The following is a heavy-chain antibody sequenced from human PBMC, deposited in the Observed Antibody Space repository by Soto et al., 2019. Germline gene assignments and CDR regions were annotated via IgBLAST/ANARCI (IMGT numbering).Heavy chain of an antibody. J-gene: IGHJ3*02. Sequence: SETLSLTCAVYGGSFSGYYWSWIRQPPGKGLEWIGEINHSGSTNYNPSLKSRVTISVDTSKNQFSLKLSSVTAADTAVYYCARTSCSGGSCYSVSAFDIWGQGTMVTVSS. CDR1: GGSFSGYY. D-gene: IGHD2-15*01. CDR2: INHSGST. CDR3: ARTSCSGGSCYSVSAFDI. V-gene: IGHV4-34*01.